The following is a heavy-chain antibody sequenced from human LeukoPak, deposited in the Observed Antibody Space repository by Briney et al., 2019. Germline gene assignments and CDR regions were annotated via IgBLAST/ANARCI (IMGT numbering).Heavy chain of an antibody. V-gene: IGHV4-34*01. CDR3: ARGRIAAAGSEFDY. D-gene: IGHD6-13*01. CDR2: INHSGST. Sequence: SETLSLTCAVYGGSFSGYYWSWIRQPPGKGLEWIGEINHSGSTNYNPSLKSRVTISVDTSKNQFSLKLSSVTAADTAVYCCARGRIAAAGSEFDYWGQGTLVTVSS. CDR1: GGSFSGYY. J-gene: IGHJ4*02.